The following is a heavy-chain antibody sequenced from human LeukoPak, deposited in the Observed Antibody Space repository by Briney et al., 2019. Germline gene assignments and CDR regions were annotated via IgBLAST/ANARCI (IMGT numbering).Heavy chain of an antibody. Sequence: GASVKVSCTASGYTFTGYYMHWVRQAPGQGLEWMGWINPNSSGTNYAQKFQGWVTMTRDTSISTAYMELSRLRSDDTAVYYCSIFEYYYGMDVWGQGTTVTVSS. CDR2: INPNSSGT. D-gene: IGHD3-3*01. CDR1: GYTFTGYY. V-gene: IGHV1-2*04. J-gene: IGHJ6*02. CDR3: SIFEYYYGMDV.